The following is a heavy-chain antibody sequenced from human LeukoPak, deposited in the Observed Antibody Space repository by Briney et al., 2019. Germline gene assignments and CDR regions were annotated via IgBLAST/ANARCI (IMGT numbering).Heavy chain of an antibody. J-gene: IGHJ4*02. Sequence: GGSLRLSCAASGFTFSSYSMNWVRQAPGKGLEWVSYIISTSNSIYYADSVKGRFTVSRDNAKNSLYLQMNSLRAEDTAVYYCAREERHYFDYWGQGTLVTVSS. CDR2: IISTSNSI. CDR3: AREERHYFDY. CDR1: GFTFSSYS. V-gene: IGHV3-48*04. D-gene: IGHD6-25*01.